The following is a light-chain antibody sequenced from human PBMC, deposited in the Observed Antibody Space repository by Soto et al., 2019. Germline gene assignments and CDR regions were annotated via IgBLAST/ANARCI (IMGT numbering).Light chain of an antibody. CDR3: AVWDDRLDGPV. J-gene: IGLJ3*02. Sequence: QSVLTQPPSASGTPGQRVTMSCSGSSSNIGVNSVNWYQQLPGTAPKLVVYYNNQRPSGVPDRFSGSKSGTSASLAISGLQSEDEADYYCAVWDDRLDGPVFGGGTKLTVL. CDR2: YNN. CDR1: SSNIGVNS. V-gene: IGLV1-44*01.